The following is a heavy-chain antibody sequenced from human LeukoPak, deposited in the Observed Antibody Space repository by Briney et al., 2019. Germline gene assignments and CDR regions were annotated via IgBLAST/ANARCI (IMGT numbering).Heavy chain of an antibody. D-gene: IGHD3-10*01. J-gene: IGHJ4*02. CDR3: VGIGITEPRLEY. CDR1: GDSIDNPTFY. CDR2: VYSSGST. Sequence: SQTLSLTCAVSGDSIDNPTFYWSWIRQPAGKELEWIGRVYSSGSTNYNPSLQSRLTISVDSSKNQFSLRLNSVTAADTAVYYCVGIGITEPRLEYWGQGTLVSVPS. V-gene: IGHV4-61*02.